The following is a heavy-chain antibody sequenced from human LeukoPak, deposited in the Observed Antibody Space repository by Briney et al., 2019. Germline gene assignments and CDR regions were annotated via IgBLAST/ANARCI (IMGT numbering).Heavy chain of an antibody. CDR3: ARAYCSSTSCYPFDAFDI. D-gene: IGHD2-2*01. V-gene: IGHV4-39*07. Sequence: SETLSLTCTVSGGSIRRADYYWGWIRQSPGKGLEWIGSIYHSGSTYYNPSLKSRVTISVDTSKNQFSLKLSSVTAADTAVYYCARAYCSSTSCYPFDAFDIWGQGTMVTVSS. CDR2: IYHSGST. J-gene: IGHJ3*02. CDR1: GGSIRRADYY.